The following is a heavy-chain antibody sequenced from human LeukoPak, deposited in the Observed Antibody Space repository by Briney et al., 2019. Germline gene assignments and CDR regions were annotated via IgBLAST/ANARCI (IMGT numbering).Heavy chain of an antibody. CDR3: ARGLLWFGELSSFGFDY. CDR1: GFIFSSYG. Sequence: PGGSLRLSCAASGFIFSSYGMHWVRQAPGKGLEWVAVISYDGSNKYYADSVKGRFTISRDNSKNTLYLQMNSLRAEDTAVYYCARGLLWFGELSSFGFDYWGQGTLVTVSS. V-gene: IGHV3-30*03. D-gene: IGHD3-10*01. CDR2: ISYDGSNK. J-gene: IGHJ4*02.